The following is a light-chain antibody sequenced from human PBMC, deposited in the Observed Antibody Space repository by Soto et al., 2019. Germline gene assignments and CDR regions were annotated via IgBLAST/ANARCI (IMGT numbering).Light chain of an antibody. V-gene: IGKV3-20*01. J-gene: IGKJ1*01. Sequence: EIVLTQSPATLSLSPGERATLSCRASQSVNNFLAWYQQRPGQAPRLLMYDASSRATGIPDRFSGSGSGTDFTLTISRLEPEDFAVYYCQQYSSSRTFGQGTKVDI. CDR1: QSVNNF. CDR3: QQYSSSRT. CDR2: DAS.